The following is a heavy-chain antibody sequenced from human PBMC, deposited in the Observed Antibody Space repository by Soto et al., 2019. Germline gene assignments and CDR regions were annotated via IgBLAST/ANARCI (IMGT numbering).Heavy chain of an antibody. Sequence: EVQLVESGGGLVKPGGSLRLSCAASGFTFSSYEMNWVRQAPGKGLEWVSYISSSGSTIYYADSVKGRFTISRDNAKNSLYLQMNSLRAEDTAVYYCARAPPYSSSSGDYWGQGTLVTVSS. V-gene: IGHV3-48*03. CDR1: GFTFSSYE. D-gene: IGHD6-6*01. CDR2: ISSSGSTI. CDR3: ARAPPYSSSSGDY. J-gene: IGHJ4*02.